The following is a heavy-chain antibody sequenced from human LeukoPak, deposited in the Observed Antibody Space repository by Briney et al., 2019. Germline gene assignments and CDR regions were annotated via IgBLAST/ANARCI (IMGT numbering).Heavy chain of an antibody. CDR2: IYYSGST. D-gene: IGHD2-2*01. CDR1: GGSISGSNYY. CDR3: ARLSRSVDY. V-gene: IGHV4-39*01. J-gene: IGHJ4*02. Sequence: SETLSLTCTVSGGSISGSNYYWGWIRQPPGKGLEWIGSIYYSGSTYYNPSLKSRVTISVDTSKNQFSRKLTAVTAADTAVYYCARLSRSVDYWGQGTLVTVSS.